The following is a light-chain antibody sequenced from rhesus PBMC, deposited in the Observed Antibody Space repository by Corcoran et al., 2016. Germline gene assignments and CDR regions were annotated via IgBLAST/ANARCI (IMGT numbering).Light chain of an antibody. V-gene: IGKV1-33*02. CDR1: QGISSW. J-gene: IGKJ1*01. CDR2: AAS. Sequence: DIQMTQSPSSLSVPAGDRVTITCQASQGISSWFDWYQKKPGKAPNLVIYAASSLQSGVPSRLSGSGVGTDVTLPINSLQPYDFVTYDCQQHNSYPCAFGRGTKVEIK. CDR3: QQHNSYPCA.